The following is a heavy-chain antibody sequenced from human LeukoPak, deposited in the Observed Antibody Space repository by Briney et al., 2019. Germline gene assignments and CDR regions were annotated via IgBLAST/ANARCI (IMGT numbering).Heavy chain of an antibody. CDR3: ARDRGSSSWVDY. CDR1: GYTFTGYY. Sequence: ASVKVSCKASGYTFTGYYMHWVRQAPGQGLEWMGWINPNSGGTNYAQKFQGRVTMTRDTSISTAYMELSRLRSDDTAVYYCARDRGSSSWVDYWGQGTLVTVSS. J-gene: IGHJ4*02. V-gene: IGHV1-2*02. CDR2: INPNSGGT. D-gene: IGHD6-13*01.